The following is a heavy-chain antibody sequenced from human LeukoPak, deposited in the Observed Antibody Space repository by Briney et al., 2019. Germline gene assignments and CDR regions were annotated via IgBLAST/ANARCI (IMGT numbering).Heavy chain of an antibody. CDR1: GFTFSSYG. CDR3: VRDSRGSPAY. D-gene: IGHD3-16*01. Sequence: GRSLRLSCAASGFTFSSYGMHWVRQAPGKGLEWVAVIWYDGSNKYYADSVKGRFTISRDNSKNTLYLQMDSLRAEDTAVYYCVRDSRGSPAYWGQGTLVTVSS. J-gene: IGHJ4*02. V-gene: IGHV3-33*01. CDR2: IWYDGSNK.